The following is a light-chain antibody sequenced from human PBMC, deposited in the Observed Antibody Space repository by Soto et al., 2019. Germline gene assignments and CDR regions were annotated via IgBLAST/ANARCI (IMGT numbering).Light chain of an antibody. CDR1: QSISNY. CDR2: AAS. J-gene: IGKJ2*02. CDR3: QYSYSSLMCT. Sequence: DIQMTQSPSSSSASVGDRVTITCRASQSISNYLSWYQQRPGRAPELLIYAASSLQSGVPSRFSGSGFGTDFTLTISSLQPADFATYYCQYSYSSLMCTFGQGTKIEIK. V-gene: IGKV1-39*01.